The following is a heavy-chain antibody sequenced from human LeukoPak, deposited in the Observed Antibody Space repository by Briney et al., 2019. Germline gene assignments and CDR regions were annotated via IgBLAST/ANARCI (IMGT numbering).Heavy chain of an antibody. CDR1: GFTFSSYA. CDR2: ISGSGGST. J-gene: IGHJ5*02. CDR3: AKVNPRYYDSTGLWFDP. D-gene: IGHD3-22*01. V-gene: IGHV3-23*01. Sequence: GGSLRLSCAASGFTFSSYAISWVRQAPGKGLEWVSAISGSGGSTYYADSVKGRFTISRDNSKNTLYLQMNSLRAEDTAVYYCAKVNPRYYDSTGLWFDPWGQGTLVTVSS.